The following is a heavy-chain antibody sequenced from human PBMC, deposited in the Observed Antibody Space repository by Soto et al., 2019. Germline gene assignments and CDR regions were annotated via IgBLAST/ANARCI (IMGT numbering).Heavy chain of an antibody. Sequence: PGGTLRLSCADSGFILRNNLMSWVRQSPGMGLQWVASIKEDGSEKYYVDPVKGQFTISRENAKNSLYLQMNSLRAEDTAVYYCARYRSLDPWGQGILVTVSS. J-gene: IGHJ5*02. CDR1: GFILRNNL. CDR3: ARYRSLDP. D-gene: IGHD3-16*02. CDR2: IKEDGSEK. V-gene: IGHV3-7*03.